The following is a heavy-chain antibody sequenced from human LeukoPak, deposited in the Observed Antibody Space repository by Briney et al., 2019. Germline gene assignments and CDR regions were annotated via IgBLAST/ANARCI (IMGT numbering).Heavy chain of an antibody. CDR2: ISYDGSNK. J-gene: IGHJ6*02. CDR1: GFTFSSYG. CDR3: AATVTTSHYYYGMDV. Sequence: PGGSLRLSCAASGFTFSSYGMHWVRQAPGKGLEWVAVISYDGSNKYYADSVKGRFTISRDNAKNSLYLQMNSLRAEDTALYYCAATVTTSHYYYGMDVWGQGTTVTVSS. D-gene: IGHD4-17*01. V-gene: IGHV3-30*03.